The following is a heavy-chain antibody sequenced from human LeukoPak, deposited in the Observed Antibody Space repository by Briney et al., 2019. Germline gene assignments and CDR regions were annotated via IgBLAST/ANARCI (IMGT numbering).Heavy chain of an antibody. D-gene: IGHD5-24*01. V-gene: IGHV4-34*01. CDR2: IHHSGST. Sequence: PSETLSLTCAVYGGSFSGYYWSWIRQPPGKGLKCIGEIHHSGSTNYNPSLKSRVTLSVDTSKNQFSLKLSSVTAADTAVYYCARSRGWLQSHPLGYWGQGTLVTVSS. CDR3: ARSRGWLQSHPLGY. CDR1: GGSFSGYY. J-gene: IGHJ4*02.